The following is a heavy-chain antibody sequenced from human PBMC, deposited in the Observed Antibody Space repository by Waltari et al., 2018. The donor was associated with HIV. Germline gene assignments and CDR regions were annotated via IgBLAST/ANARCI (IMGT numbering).Heavy chain of an antibody. CDR3: ASAFYFGTPPVT. CDR1: GLTFSTYA. D-gene: IGHD3-16*01. CDR2: ISGSGLTS. Sequence: VQLVESGGGLVQPGGSLRLSCAASGLTFSTYAMSWVRQAPGKGLEWVSIISGSGLTSYYAESVRGRFTISRDNVKNTLYLEMNNLRADDTAIYYCASAFYFGTPPVTWGRGTLVTVSS. J-gene: IGHJ5*02. V-gene: IGHV3-23*04.